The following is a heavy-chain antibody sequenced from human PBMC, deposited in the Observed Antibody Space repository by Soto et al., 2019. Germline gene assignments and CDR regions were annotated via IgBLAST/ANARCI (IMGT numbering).Heavy chain of an antibody. D-gene: IGHD6-19*01. CDR3: ARAGGYSSGWYEFDY. Sequence: ASVKVSCKASGYTFTSYYMHWVRQAPGQRIEWIGIINPSGGSTNYAQKIQGRVTMTRDKSTSTVYMEMSSLRSEDTAEYYCARAGGYSSGWYEFDYWGQGTLVTVSS. V-gene: IGHV1-46*01. CDR1: GYTFTSYY. J-gene: IGHJ4*02. CDR2: INPSGGST.